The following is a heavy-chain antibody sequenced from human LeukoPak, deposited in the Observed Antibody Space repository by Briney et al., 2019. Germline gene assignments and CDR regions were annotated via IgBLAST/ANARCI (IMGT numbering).Heavy chain of an antibody. D-gene: IGHD3-3*01. CDR2: IYHSGST. CDR1: GGSISSGGYS. CDR3: ARCWSGHYDY. J-gene: IGHJ4*02. Sequence: SQTLSLTCAVSGGSISSGGYSWGWIRQPPGKGLEWIGYIYHSGSTYYNPSLKSRVTISVDRSKNQFSLKLSSVTAADTAVYYCARCWSGHYDYWGQGTLVTVSS. V-gene: IGHV4-30-2*01.